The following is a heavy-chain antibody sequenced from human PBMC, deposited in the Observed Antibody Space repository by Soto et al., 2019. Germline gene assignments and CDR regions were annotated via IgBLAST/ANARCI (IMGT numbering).Heavy chain of an antibody. V-gene: IGHV4-31*03. CDR2: IYYSGST. CDR3: AREREGPYCSGGSCYSDATPHVDY. D-gene: IGHD2-15*01. Sequence: SETLSLTCTVSGGSISSGGYYWSWIRQHPGKGLEWIGYIYYSGSTYYNPSLKSRVTISVDTSKNQFSLKLSSVTAADTAVYYCAREREGPYCSGGSCYSDATPHVDYWGQGTLVTVSS. J-gene: IGHJ4*02. CDR1: GGSISSGGYY.